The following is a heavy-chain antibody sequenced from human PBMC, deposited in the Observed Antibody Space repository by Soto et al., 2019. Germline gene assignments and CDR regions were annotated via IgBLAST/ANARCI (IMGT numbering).Heavy chain of an antibody. CDR3: ARQGGGSGSSVVFTKAPNVYFGI. V-gene: IGHV5-51*01. CDR2: IYPGDSDT. Sequence: PGESLKISCKGSGYSFTNYWIGWVRQMPGKGLEWMGIIYPGDSDTRYSPSFQGQVTISADKSINTAYLQRSSLKASDTAIYYCARQGGGSGSSVVFTKAPNVYFGIWGQGTMVTVSS. J-gene: IGHJ3*02. D-gene: IGHD6-6*01. CDR1: GYSFTNYW.